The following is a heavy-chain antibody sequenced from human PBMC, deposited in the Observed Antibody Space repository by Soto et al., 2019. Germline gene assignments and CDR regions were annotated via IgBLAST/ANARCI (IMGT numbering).Heavy chain of an antibody. Sequence: ASVTESCKASGYTFTNFYMHWVRQAPGQGLEWMGIINPSGGSTSYAQKFQGRVTMTRDTSTSTVYMELSSLRSEDTAVYYCARIPSGGYNFSYWGQGTLVTVSS. V-gene: IGHV1-46*01. CDR2: INPSGGST. CDR1: GYTFTNFY. CDR3: ARIPSGGYNFSY. D-gene: IGHD5-12*01. J-gene: IGHJ4*02.